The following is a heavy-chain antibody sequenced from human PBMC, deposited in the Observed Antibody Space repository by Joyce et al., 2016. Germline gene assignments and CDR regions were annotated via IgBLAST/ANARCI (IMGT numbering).Heavy chain of an antibody. V-gene: IGHV4-59*01. CDR3: ARGYTAIDY. CDR2: IFVNGST. J-gene: IGHJ4*02. D-gene: IGHD3-16*02. CDR1: GGSMSSDN. Sequence: QVQLQESGPGLVQPSEPRSLSGSVVGGSMSSDNGTWLRQPPGKGLEWIGSIFVNGSTNYNPSLKGRLTISLDTPQSQFSLRLNSVTGADTSVYYCARGYTAIDYWGQGMLVTVSS.